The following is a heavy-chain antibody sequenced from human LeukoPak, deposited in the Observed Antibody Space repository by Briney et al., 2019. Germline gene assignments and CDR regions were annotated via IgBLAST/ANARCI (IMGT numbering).Heavy chain of an antibody. CDR3: ARDPPGIAASVSGG. CDR1: GFTFSSYG. V-gene: IGHV3-33*01. Sequence: PGRSLRLSCAASGFTFSSYGMHWVRQAPGKGLEWVAVIWYDGSNKYYADSVKGRFTISRDNSKNTLYLQMTNVRVEDTAVYYCARDPPGIAASVSGGWGQGTLVTVSS. J-gene: IGHJ4*02. CDR2: IWYDGSNK. D-gene: IGHD6-13*01.